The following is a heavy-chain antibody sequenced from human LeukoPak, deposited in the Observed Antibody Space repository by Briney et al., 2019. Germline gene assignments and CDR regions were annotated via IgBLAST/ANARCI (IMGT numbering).Heavy chain of an antibody. D-gene: IGHD1-26*01. Sequence: SETLSLTCAVYRGSFSGDYWSWIRQPPGKGLEWIGEINHSVRTNYNPHLKSRVTTPAHTSKNQFPLKLSSMTAAYTAVLYCARVEEVVGFNWLDSWGEKTLLTPSS. J-gene: IGHJ5*01. CDR3: ARVEEVVGFNWLDS. CDR2: INHSVRT. V-gene: IGHV4-34*01. CDR1: RGSFSGDY.